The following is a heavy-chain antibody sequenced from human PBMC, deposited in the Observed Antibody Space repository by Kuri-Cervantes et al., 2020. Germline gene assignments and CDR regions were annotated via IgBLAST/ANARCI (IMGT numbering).Heavy chain of an antibody. CDR3: ARDLSLWFGTSLSMDV. D-gene: IGHD3-10*01. Sequence: GESLKISCAASGFTFSSYDMHWVRQATGKGLEWVSAIGTAGDTYYPGSVKGRFTISRDNAKNSLYLQMNSLRAGDTAVYYCARDLSLWFGTSLSMDVWGKGTTVTVSS. CDR1: GFTFSSYD. V-gene: IGHV3-13*01. CDR2: IGTAGDT. J-gene: IGHJ6*03.